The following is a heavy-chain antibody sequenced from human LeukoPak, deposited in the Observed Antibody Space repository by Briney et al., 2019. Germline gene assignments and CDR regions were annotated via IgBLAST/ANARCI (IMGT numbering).Heavy chain of an antibody. J-gene: IGHJ4*02. Sequence: PGGSLRLSCAASGFTFSDYYMSWTRQAPGKGLEWVSYISSSSSYTNYADSVKGRFTISRDNAKNSLYLQMNSLRAEDTAVYYCASFLGRGSWYVDYWGQGTLVTVSS. D-gene: IGHD6-13*01. CDR1: GFTFSDYY. CDR2: ISSSSSYT. V-gene: IGHV3-11*06. CDR3: ASFLGRGSWYVDY.